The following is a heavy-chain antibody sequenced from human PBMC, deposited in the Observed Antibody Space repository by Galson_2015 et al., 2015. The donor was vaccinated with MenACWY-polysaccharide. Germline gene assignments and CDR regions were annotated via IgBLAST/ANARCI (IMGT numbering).Heavy chain of an antibody. D-gene: IGHD1-26*01. Sequence: SLRLSCAASGFTFSGTCMGWVRQAPGKGLEWASTINSSAASTIYADSVKGRFTISRDNSNNMLYLQMNSLTVEDTAIYYCAKGTVGDFSDWGQGTLVTVSS. CDR3: AKGTVGDFSD. CDR2: INSSAAST. V-gene: IGHV3-23*01. J-gene: IGHJ4*02. CDR1: GFTFSGTC.